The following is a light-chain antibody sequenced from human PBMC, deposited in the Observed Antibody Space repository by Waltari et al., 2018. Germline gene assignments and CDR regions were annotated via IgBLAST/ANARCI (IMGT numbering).Light chain of an antibody. V-gene: IGKV1-17*01. CDR2: DVS. Sequence: DIQMTQSPSSLSASVGDRVTLTCRASQGIGNDLGWYQQKPGKAPKRLIYDVSSLQSGVPSRVSGSGSGTEFTLTISSLQPEDFATYYCLQLNSYPWTFGQGTKVEIK. CDR3: LQLNSYPWT. CDR1: QGIGND. J-gene: IGKJ1*01.